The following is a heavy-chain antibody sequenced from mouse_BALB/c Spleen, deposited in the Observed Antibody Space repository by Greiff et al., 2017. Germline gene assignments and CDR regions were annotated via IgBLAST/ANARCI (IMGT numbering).Heavy chain of an antibody. J-gene: IGHJ3*01. CDR3: ARQGDYDGWFAY. V-gene: IGHV5-6-2*01. CDR2: INSNGGST. CDR1: GFTFSSYY. Sequence: EVQLQESGGGLVKLGGSLKLSCAASGFTFSSYYMSWVRQTPEKRLELVAAINSNGGSTYYPDTVKGRFTISRDNAKNTLYLQMSSLKSEDTALYYCARQGDYDGWFAYWGQGTLVTVSA. D-gene: IGHD2-4*01.